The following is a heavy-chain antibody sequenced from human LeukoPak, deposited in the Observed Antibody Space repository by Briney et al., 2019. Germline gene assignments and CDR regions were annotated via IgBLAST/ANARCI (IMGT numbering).Heavy chain of an antibody. CDR2: MNPNSGNG. D-gene: IGHD6-25*01. CDR1: GYAFTSYD. CDR3: ARELRRDEI. Sequence: ASVKVSCKASGYAFTSYDINWVRQATGQGLEWMGYMNPNSGNGGYAQKFQGRVTITTDTSISTAYMELSGLTSEDTAVYYCARELRRDEIWGQGTLVTVSS. J-gene: IGHJ3*02. V-gene: IGHV1-8*03.